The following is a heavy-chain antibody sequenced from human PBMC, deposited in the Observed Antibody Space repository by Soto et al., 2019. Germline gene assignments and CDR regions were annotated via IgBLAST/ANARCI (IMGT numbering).Heavy chain of an antibody. CDR3: ARGIDAGLDY. D-gene: IGHD3-22*01. CDR1: GYTFTNYD. J-gene: IGHJ4*02. Sequence: GASVKVSCKASGYTFTNYDINWVRQATGQGPEWMGWMSPNNGDTDFAQKFQGRVTMTRDTSTGTAYMELSSLISEDTAVYYCARGIDAGLDYWGQGSLVTVSS. V-gene: IGHV1-8*01. CDR2: MSPNNGDT.